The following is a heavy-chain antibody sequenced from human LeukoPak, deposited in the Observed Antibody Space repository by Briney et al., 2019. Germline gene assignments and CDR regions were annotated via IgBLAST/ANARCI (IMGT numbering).Heavy chain of an antibody. D-gene: IGHD6-6*01. Sequence: SETLSLTCTVSGGSISSYYWSWIRQPPGKGLEWIGYIYYSGSTNYNPSLKSRVTISVVTSKNQFSLKLSSVTAADTAVYYCARGLRKQLVGGFYYYYYMDVWGKGTTVTVSS. CDR2: IYYSGST. V-gene: IGHV4-59*08. J-gene: IGHJ6*03. CDR3: ARGLRKQLVGGFYYYYYMDV. CDR1: GGSISSYY.